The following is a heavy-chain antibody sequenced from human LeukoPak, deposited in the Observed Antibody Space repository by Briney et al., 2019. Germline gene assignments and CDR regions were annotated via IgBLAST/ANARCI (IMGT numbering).Heavy chain of an antibody. V-gene: IGHV4-38-2*02. CDR2: IYHSGST. CDR1: GYSISSGYY. J-gene: IGHJ4*02. D-gene: IGHD3-22*01. Sequence: SETLSLTCTVSGYSISSGYYWGWIRQPPGKGLEWIGSIYHSGSTYYNPSLKSRVTISVDTSKNQFSLKLSSVTAADTAVYYCARGATLGYYYVGLDYWGQGTLVTVSS. CDR3: ARGATLGYYYVGLDY.